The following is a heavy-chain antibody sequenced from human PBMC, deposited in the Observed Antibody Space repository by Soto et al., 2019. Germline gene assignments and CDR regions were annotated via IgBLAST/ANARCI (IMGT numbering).Heavy chain of an antibody. CDR1: GGTFSSCA. D-gene: IGHD4-4*01. Sequence: GASVKVSCKASGGTFSSCAISWVRQAPGQGLEWMGGIIPIFGTANYAQKFQGRVTITADESTSTAYMELSSLRSEDTAVYYCATTLQYRRYYYYGMDVWGQGTTVTVSS. V-gene: IGHV1-69*13. CDR2: IIPIFGTA. CDR3: ATTLQYRRYYYYGMDV. J-gene: IGHJ6*02.